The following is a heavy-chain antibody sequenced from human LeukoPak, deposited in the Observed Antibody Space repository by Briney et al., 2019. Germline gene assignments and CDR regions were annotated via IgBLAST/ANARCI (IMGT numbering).Heavy chain of an antibody. J-gene: IGHJ4*02. Sequence: GGSLRLSCAASGFTFSNYAMSWVRQAPGKGLEWVSVIIGSSGSTLYADSVKGRFTIFRDNSKNTLYLQMNSLRAEDTAVYYCAKGGYDYVEIAYFDYWGQGTLVTVSS. V-gene: IGHV3-23*01. D-gene: IGHD5-12*01. CDR3: AKGGYDYVEIAYFDY. CDR1: GFTFSNYA. CDR2: IIGSSGST.